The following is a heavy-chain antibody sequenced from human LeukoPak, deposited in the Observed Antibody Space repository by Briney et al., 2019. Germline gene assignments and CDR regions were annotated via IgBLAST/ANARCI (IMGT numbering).Heavy chain of an antibody. CDR2: ISYDGSNK. D-gene: IGHD2-2*01. CDR1: GFTFSSYG. J-gene: IGHJ6*02. Sequence: GRSLRLSCAASGFTFSSYGMHWVRQAPGKGLEWVAVISYDGSNKYYADSVKGRFTISRDNSKNTLYLQMNSLRAEDTAVYYCAKAVVVPAASGLYGMDVWGQGTTVTVSS. V-gene: IGHV3-30*18. CDR3: AKAVVVPAASGLYGMDV.